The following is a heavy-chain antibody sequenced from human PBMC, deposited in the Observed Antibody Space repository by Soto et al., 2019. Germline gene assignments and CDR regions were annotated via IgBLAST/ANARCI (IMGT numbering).Heavy chain of an antibody. V-gene: IGHV3-23*01. D-gene: IGHD2-2*01. J-gene: IGHJ4*02. CDR1: GFTFSSYA. CDR3: AKGRGYCSSTSCYVGSDY. CDR2: ISGSGGST. Sequence: EVQLLESGGGLVQPGGSLRLSCAASGFTFSSYAMSWLRQAPGKGLEWASSISGSGGSTYYADSVKGRFTISRDNSKNTLYLQMNSLRAEDTAVYYCAKGRGYCSSTSCYVGSDYWGQGTLVTVSS.